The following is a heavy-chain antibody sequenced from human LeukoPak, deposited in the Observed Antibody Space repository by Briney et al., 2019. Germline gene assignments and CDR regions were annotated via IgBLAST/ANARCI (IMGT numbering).Heavy chain of an antibody. CDR1: GFSLSTTGMC. CDR3: ARISQNYGDYGGFDP. CDR2: IDWDDDK. V-gene: IGHV2-70*11. D-gene: IGHD4-17*01. Sequence: SGPTLVNPTQTLTLTCTFSGFSLSTTGMCVIWIRQPPGKALEWLARIDWDDDKYYIASLKTRLTISKDTSKNQAVLRMTNMDPVDTATYYCARISQNYGDYGGFDPWGQGTLVTVSS. J-gene: IGHJ5*02.